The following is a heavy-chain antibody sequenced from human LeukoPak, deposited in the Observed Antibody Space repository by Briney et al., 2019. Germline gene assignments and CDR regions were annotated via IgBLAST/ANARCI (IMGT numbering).Heavy chain of an antibody. D-gene: IGHD5-24*01. CDR2: ISGGSDTI. Sequence: GGSLRLSCAASGFTFSPYPMNWVRQAPGKGLEWVSYISGGSDTIHYADSVKGRFTISRDNAKNSLYLQMTSLRAEDTVVYYCARDLGRDRYFDSWGQGTLVTVSS. CDR3: ARDLGRDRYFDS. J-gene: IGHJ4*02. CDR1: GFTFSPYP. V-gene: IGHV3-48*04.